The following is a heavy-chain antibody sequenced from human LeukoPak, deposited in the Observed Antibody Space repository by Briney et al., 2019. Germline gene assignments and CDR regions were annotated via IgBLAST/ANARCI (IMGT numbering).Heavy chain of an antibody. CDR1: GGSIRSYY. Sequence: SETLSLTCTVSGGSIRSYYWSWIRQPPGKGLEWIAYIYYSGSTNYNPSLKSRVTISVDTSKNQFSLKLSSVTAADTAVYYCAREYSGYSYGFGYWGQGTLVTVSS. CDR2: IYYSGST. CDR3: AREYSGYSYGFGY. J-gene: IGHJ4*02. D-gene: IGHD5-18*01. V-gene: IGHV4-59*12.